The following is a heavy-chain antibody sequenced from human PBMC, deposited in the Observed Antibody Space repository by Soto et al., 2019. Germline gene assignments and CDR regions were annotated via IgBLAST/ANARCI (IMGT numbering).Heavy chain of an antibody. Sequence: QVQLVQSGAEVEKPGASVKVSCKTSGYTFSDYYMHWVRQAPGQGLEWMGWINPNNGGTRYARKFQGRVTMTRDTSVSTAYMELGSLKSDDTAIYYCTRGLLPTKIRLDLPGYWRQGTLVTVSS. CDR3: TRGLLPTKIRLDLPGY. CDR2: INPNNGGT. V-gene: IGHV1-2*02. CDR1: GYTFSDYY. D-gene: IGHD1-1*01. J-gene: IGHJ1*01.